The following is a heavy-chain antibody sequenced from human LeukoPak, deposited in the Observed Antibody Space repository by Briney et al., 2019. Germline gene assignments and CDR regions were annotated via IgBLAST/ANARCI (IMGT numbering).Heavy chain of an antibody. CDR2: ISGSGSST. J-gene: IGHJ4*02. V-gene: IGHV3-23*01. D-gene: IGHD3-22*01. CDR3: AKEEGVVASPPFDY. Sequence: GGSLRLSCAASRFTLISYAMSWVRPAPGKGVEWVSPISGSGSSTYYADSVKVRFTISRDNSKNTLYLQMNSLRAEDTAVYYCAKEEGVVASPPFDYWGQGTLVTVSS. CDR1: RFTLISYA.